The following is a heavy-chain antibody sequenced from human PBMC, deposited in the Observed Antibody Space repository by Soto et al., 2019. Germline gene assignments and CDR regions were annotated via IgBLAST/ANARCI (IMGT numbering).Heavy chain of an antibody. V-gene: IGHV4-4*02. CDR1: GGSISSTNW. CDR2: IYHNGSP. CDR3: ARVRAGCSRTSCYLDD. D-gene: IGHD2-2*01. Sequence: SETLSLTCVVSGGSISSTNWWTWVRQPPGKRLEWIGEIYHNGSPTYSPSLRGRATISVDKSNNQFSLRLRSVTAADTAVYYCARVRAGCSRTSCYLDDWGRGTLVTVSS. J-gene: IGHJ4*02.